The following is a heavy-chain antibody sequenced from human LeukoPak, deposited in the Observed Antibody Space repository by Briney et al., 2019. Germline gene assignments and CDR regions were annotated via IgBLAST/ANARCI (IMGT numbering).Heavy chain of an antibody. D-gene: IGHD1-26*01. V-gene: IGHV3-48*01. CDR2: ISSSSGST. CDR1: GFTFSSYS. Sequence: PGGSLRLSCAASGFTFSSYSMNWVRQAPGKGLEWISYISSSSGSTYDADSVKGRFTISRDNAKNSLYLQMNSLRAEDTAVYYCARDGVGGRNYWGQGTLVTVSS. CDR3: ARDGVGGRNY. J-gene: IGHJ4*02.